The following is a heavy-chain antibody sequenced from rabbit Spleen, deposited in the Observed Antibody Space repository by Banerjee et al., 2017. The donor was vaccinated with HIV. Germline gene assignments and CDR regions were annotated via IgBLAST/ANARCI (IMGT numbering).Heavy chain of an antibody. CDR1: GFSFSSSYY. CDR2: INTNSGST. D-gene: IGHD4-1*01. V-gene: IGHV1S40*01. Sequence: QSLEESGGDLVKPGASLTLTCTASGFSFSSSYYMCWVRQAPGKGLEWIGCINTNSGSTYYASWAKGRFTISKTSSTTVTLQMTSLTAADTATYFCARDYGGWGAKYFNLWGPGTLVTVS. CDR3: ARDYGGWGAKYFNL. J-gene: IGHJ4*01.